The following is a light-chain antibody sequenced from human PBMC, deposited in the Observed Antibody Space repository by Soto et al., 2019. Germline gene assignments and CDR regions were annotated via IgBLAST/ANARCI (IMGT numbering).Light chain of an antibody. CDR2: KVS. Sequence: DVVMTQSPLSLPVTLGQPASISCRSSQSLVYSDGNTYLSWFQRRPGQSPRRLIYKVSDRDSGVPDRFSGSGSVTDFTLKISRVEAEDVGVYYCMQGSHWPLTFGGGTKVEIK. J-gene: IGKJ4*01. CDR3: MQGSHWPLT. CDR1: QSLVYSDGNTY. V-gene: IGKV2-30*01.